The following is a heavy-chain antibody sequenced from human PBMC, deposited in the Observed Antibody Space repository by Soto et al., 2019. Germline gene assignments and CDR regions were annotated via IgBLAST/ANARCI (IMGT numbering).Heavy chain of an antibody. V-gene: IGHV3-33*01. J-gene: IGHJ4*02. CDR2: IWYDGSNK. CDR1: GFTFSSYG. Sequence: GGSLRLSCAASGFTFSSYGMHWVRQAPGKGLEWVAVIWYDGSNKYYADSVKGRFTISRDNSKNTLYLQMNSLRAEDTAVYYCARATYPDYFDYWGQGTLVTVSS. CDR3: ARATYPDYFDY.